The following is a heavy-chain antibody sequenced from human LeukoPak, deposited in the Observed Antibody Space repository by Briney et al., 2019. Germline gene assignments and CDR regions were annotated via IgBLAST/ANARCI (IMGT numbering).Heavy chain of an antibody. CDR3: ARGVSSSWYNYYYMDV. V-gene: IGHV3-23*01. CDR2: ISGSGGST. Sequence: GGSLRLSCAASGFTFSSYWMSWVRQAPGKGLEWVSAISGSGGSTYYADSVKGRFTISRDNAKNSLYLQMNSLRAEDTAVYYCARGVSSSWYNYYYMDVWGKGTTATISS. J-gene: IGHJ6*03. D-gene: IGHD6-13*01. CDR1: GFTFSSYW.